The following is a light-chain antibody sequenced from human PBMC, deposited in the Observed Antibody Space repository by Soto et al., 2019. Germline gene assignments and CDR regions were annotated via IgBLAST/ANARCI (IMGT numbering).Light chain of an antibody. V-gene: IGKV1-9*01. J-gene: IGKJ4*01. CDR3: QQLNSYPLT. Sequence: DIQLTQSPSFLSESVGDRVTITCRASQGISSYLAWYQQKPGKAPKLLIYAASTLQSGVPSRVSGSGSGTEFALTISSLQPEDFATYYCQQLNSYPLTFGGGTKVEIK. CDR1: QGISSY. CDR2: AAS.